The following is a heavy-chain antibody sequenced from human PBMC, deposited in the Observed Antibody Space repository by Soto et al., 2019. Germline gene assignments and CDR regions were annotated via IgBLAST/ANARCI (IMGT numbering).Heavy chain of an antibody. D-gene: IGHD4-17*01. V-gene: IGHV4-31*03. Sequence: SETLSLTCTVSGGSISSGGYYWSWIRQHPGKGLEWIGYIYYSGSTYYNPSLKSRVTISVDTSKNQFSLKLSSVTAADTAVYYCARDPHYGYYYYGMDVWGQGTTVTVSS. CDR1: GGSISSGGYY. CDR2: IYYSGST. CDR3: ARDPHYGYYYYGMDV. J-gene: IGHJ6*02.